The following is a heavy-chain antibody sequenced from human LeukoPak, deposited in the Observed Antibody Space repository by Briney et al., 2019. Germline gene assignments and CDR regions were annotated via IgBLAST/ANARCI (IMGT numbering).Heavy chain of an antibody. CDR2: IYYSGST. CDR1: GGSISRDY. D-gene: IGHD6-6*01. CDR3: ARDSTYSSSVRTHYYYMDV. J-gene: IGHJ6*03. Sequence: SETLSLTCTVSGGSISRDYWSWIRQPPGKGLEWSGDIYYSGSTNYNPSLKSRVTISVDTSKNKCSLKLSSVTAAAPAVYYCARDSTYSSSVRTHYYYMDVWGKGTTVTVSS. V-gene: IGHV4-59*01.